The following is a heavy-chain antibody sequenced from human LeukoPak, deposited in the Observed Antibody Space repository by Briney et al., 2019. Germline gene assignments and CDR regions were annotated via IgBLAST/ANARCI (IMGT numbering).Heavy chain of an antibody. D-gene: IGHD2-21*01. CDR1: GFTFSSYS. CDR3: SRDGYCGGDCYDAFEI. V-gene: IGHV3-21*01. Sequence: PGGSLRLSCAASGFTFSSYSMNWVRQAPGKGLEWVSSISTSSSYIYYAASVKGRFTILRDHAKNSLFLQMNSLRAEETAVYYCSRDGYCGGDCYDAFEICGQGTMVTVSS. J-gene: IGHJ3*02. CDR2: ISTSSSYI.